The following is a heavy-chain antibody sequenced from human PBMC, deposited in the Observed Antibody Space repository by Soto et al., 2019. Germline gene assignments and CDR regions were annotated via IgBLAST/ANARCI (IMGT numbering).Heavy chain of an antibody. CDR2: ISSGSSNI. CDR1: GFAFRSYN. CDR3: ASATVVAATFDF. J-gene: IGHJ4*02. V-gene: IGHV3-21*01. Sequence: EVQLVESGGGLVKPGGSLTLSCAASGFAFRSYNMNWVRQAPGKGLEWVASISSGSSNIYYADSVKGRFTISGDNAQNSLFLQMDSLRAEGSAVYYCASATVVAATFDFWGQGTLVTVSS. D-gene: IGHD2-15*01.